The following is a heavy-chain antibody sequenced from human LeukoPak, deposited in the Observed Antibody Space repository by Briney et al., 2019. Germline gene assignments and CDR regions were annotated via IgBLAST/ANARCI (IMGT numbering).Heavy chain of an antibody. V-gene: IGHV3-48*01. Sequence: GGSLRLSCVASGFTFSSYSMNWVRPAPGKGVDWIPGINSDSSAIYYADSVKGRFTISRDNAKNSLYLQMNSLRAEDTAVYYCARSYTGYDLWGQGTLVTVSS. D-gene: IGHD5-12*01. CDR3: ARSYTGYDL. CDR1: GFTFSSYS. J-gene: IGHJ4*02. CDR2: INSDSSAI.